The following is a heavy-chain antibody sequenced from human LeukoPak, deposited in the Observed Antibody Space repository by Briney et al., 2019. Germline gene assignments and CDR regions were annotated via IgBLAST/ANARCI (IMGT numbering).Heavy chain of an antibody. CDR3: TTFDY. Sequence: ASVKVSCTASGYTFTSYGISWVRQAPGQGLEWMGWISAYNGNTNYAQKLQGRVTMTRDMSMSTVYMELSSLRSEDTAVFYCTTFDYWGQGTLVTVSS. CDR2: ISAYNGNT. J-gene: IGHJ4*02. CDR1: GYTFTSYG. V-gene: IGHV1-18*01. D-gene: IGHD1-1*01.